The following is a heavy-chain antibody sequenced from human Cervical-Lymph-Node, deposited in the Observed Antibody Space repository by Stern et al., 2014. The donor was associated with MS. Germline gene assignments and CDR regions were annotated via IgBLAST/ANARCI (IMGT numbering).Heavy chain of an antibody. Sequence: DQLVESGSELKKPGASVKISCKASGYTFTNYAMNWVRQAPGQGLEWMGWINTDTGNTTYAQGFKGRFGFSLDTSVSTAYLQISCLKTEDTAVYYCARVPPIHDILDYWGQGTLVSVSS. CDR3: ARVPPIHDILDY. J-gene: IGHJ4*02. CDR2: INTDTGNT. D-gene: IGHD3-9*01. CDR1: GYTFTNYA. V-gene: IGHV7-4-1*02.